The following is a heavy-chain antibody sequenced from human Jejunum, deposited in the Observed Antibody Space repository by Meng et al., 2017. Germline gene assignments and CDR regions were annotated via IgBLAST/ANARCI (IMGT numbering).Heavy chain of an antibody. D-gene: IGHD1-26*01. CDR3: ARFSGRSLVANWFDT. CDR1: GYNFAGWW. Sequence: GESLKISCKGSGYNFAGWWIGWWRQVPGKGLEWMGVIYPDDSKTKYSPSFEGQVTMSADKSTSTAYLQWSSLKASDTAMYSCARFSGRSLVANWFDTWGQGTLVTVSS. CDR2: IYPDDSKT. J-gene: IGHJ5*02. V-gene: IGHV5-51*01.